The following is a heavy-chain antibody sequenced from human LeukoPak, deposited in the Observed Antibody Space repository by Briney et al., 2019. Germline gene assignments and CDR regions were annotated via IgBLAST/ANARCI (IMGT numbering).Heavy chain of an antibody. J-gene: IGHJ4*02. CDR1: AFTASSNY. Sequence: PGGSLRPSSAASAFTASSNYMSWVRQAPGKGMEWDSVIYSGVSTYYADSVKGRFTISRDNSKTTLYLQMNSLRAEDTAVYYCARDASIFGVAITGYFDYWGQGTLVTVSS. D-gene: IGHD3-3*01. CDR2: IYSGVST. CDR3: ARDASIFGVAITGYFDY. V-gene: IGHV3-53*01.